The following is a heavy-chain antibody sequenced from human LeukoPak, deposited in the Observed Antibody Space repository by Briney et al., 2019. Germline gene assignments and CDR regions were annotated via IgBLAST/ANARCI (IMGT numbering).Heavy chain of an antibody. CDR1: GFTFSSYG. Sequence: PGRSLRLSCAASGFTFSSYGMHWVRQAPGKGLEWVAVIWYDGSNKYYADSVKGRFTISRDNSKNTLYLQMNSLRAEDTAVYYCARVRRIAAPHPMGNWGQGTLVTVSS. CDR3: ARVRRIAAPHPMGN. J-gene: IGHJ4*02. CDR2: IWYDGSNK. V-gene: IGHV3-33*01. D-gene: IGHD6-6*01.